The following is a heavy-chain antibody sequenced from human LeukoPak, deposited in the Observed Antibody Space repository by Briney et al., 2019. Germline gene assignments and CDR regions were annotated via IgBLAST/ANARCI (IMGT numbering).Heavy chain of an antibody. CDR3: AKGIYGYSYGLFDY. D-gene: IGHD5-18*01. V-gene: IGHV3-23*01. J-gene: IGHJ4*02. CDR1: GFTFSSYA. CDR2: ISGSGGST. Sequence: GGSLRLSCAASGFTFSSYAMSWVRQAPEKGLEWVSAISGSGGSTYYADSVKGRFTISRDNSKNTLYLQMNSLRAEDTAVYYCAKGIYGYSYGLFDYWGQGTLVTVSS.